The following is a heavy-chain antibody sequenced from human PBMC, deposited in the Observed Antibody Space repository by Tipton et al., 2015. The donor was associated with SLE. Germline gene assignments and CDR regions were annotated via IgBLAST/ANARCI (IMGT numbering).Heavy chain of an antibody. CDR2: IWYDGSNN. V-gene: IGHV3-33*01. Sequence: SLRLSCAASGFTFSSYGMHWVRQAPGKGLEWVAVIWYDGSNNYNADSVKGRFTISRDNSKNTLYLQMNSLRAEETAVYYCARDRAVAGTGGYYFDFWGQGTLVAVS. CDR1: GFTFSSYG. CDR3: ARDRAVAGTGGYYFDF. D-gene: IGHD6-19*01. J-gene: IGHJ4*02.